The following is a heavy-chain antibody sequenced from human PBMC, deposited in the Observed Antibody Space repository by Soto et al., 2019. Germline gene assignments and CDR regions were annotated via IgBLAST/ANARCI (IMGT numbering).Heavy chain of an antibody. CDR1: GGSISSYY. V-gene: IGHV4-59*08. D-gene: IGHD5-18*01. CDR3: ATTDGYSYGTGGSFDY. Sequence: QVQLQESGPGLVKPSETLSLTCTVSGGSISSYYWSWIRQPPGKGLEWIGYIYYSGSTNYNPSLNSRVTIPVDTSKNQFSLKLSSVTAADTAVYYCATTDGYSYGTGGSFDYWGQGTLVTVSS. J-gene: IGHJ4*02. CDR2: IYYSGST.